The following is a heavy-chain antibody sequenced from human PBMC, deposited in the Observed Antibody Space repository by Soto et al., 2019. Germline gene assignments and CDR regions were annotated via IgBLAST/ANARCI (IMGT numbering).Heavy chain of an antibody. D-gene: IGHD2-15*01. J-gene: IGHJ4*02. CDR2: IYYSGST. Sequence: PSETLSLTCTVSGGSISSGGYYWSWIRQHPGKGLEWIGYIYYSGSTYYNPSLKSRVTISVDTSKNQFSLKLSSVTAADTAVYYCARDREGSGGTCYNYFDYWGQGTLVTVSS. V-gene: IGHV4-31*03. CDR1: GGSISSGGYY. CDR3: ARDREGSGGTCYNYFDY.